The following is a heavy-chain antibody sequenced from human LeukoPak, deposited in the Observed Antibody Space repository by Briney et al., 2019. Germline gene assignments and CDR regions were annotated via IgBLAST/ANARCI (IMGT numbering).Heavy chain of an antibody. J-gene: IGHJ3*02. D-gene: IGHD3-10*01. Sequence: GGSLRLSCAASGLTLRDYDTHWVRQGPGKGPEWVAVMSNDGKDRYYAEPVKGRFTISRDNSKNTSYLQMDGLRAEDTAVYYCARGARGVSEFDAFDIWGPGTLVTVSS. V-gene: IGHV3-30*03. CDR1: GLTLRDYD. CDR2: MSNDGKDR. CDR3: ARGARGVSEFDAFDI.